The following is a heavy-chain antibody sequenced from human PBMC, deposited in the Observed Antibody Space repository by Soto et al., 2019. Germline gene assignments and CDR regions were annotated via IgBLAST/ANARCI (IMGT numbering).Heavy chain of an antibody. CDR3: ARDRFRRYSYGYSLSIYYGMDV. D-gene: IGHD5-18*01. Sequence: QVQLVQSGAEVKKPGSSVKVSCKASGGTFSSYAISWVRQAPGQGLEWMGGIIPIFGTANYAQKFQGRVTITADESTSTAYMELSSLRSEDTAVYYCARDRFRRYSYGYSLSIYYGMDVWGQGTTVTVSS. V-gene: IGHV1-69*01. CDR2: IIPIFGTA. J-gene: IGHJ6*02. CDR1: GGTFSSYA.